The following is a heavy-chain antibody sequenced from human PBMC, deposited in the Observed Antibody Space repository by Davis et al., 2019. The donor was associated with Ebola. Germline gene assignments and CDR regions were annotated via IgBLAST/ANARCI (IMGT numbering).Heavy chain of an antibody. CDR3: ARQGVWGGVRGVIITRVDAFDI. J-gene: IGHJ3*02. CDR1: GYSFTSYW. V-gene: IGHV5-51*01. D-gene: IGHD3-10*01. CDR2: IYPGDSDT. Sequence: GESLKISCKGSGYSFTSYWISWVRQMPGKGLEWMGIIYPGDSDTRYSPSFQGQVTISADKSTTTAYLQWSSLKASDTAMYYCARQGVWGGVRGVIITRVDAFDIWGQGTMVTVSS.